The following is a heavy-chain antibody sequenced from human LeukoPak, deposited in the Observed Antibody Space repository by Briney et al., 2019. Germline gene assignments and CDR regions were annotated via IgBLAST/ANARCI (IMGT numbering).Heavy chain of an antibody. CDR2: ISPYNDTT. V-gene: IGHV1-18*01. CDR1: GYTFTSYG. Sequence: ASVKVSCKASGYTFTSYGISWVRQAPGQGLEWMGWISPYNDTTNYAQKLQGRVTMTTDTSTSTACMELRSLRSDDTAVYYCARDASLIVVTAAEFDYWGQGTLVTVSS. J-gene: IGHJ4*02. CDR3: ARDASLIVVTAAEFDY. D-gene: IGHD2-2*01.